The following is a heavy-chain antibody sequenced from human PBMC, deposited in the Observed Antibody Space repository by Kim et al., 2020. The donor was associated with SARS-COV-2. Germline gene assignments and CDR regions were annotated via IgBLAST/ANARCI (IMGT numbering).Heavy chain of an antibody. J-gene: IGHJ4*02. CDR1: GGSISSSSYY. Sequence: SETLSLTCTVSGGSISSSSYYWGWIRQPPGKGLEWIGSIYYSGSTYYNPSLKSRVTISVDTSKNQFSLKLSSVTAADTAVYYCASEGIAVAGTTWDYWGQGTLVTVSS. V-gene: IGHV4-39*01. D-gene: IGHD6-19*01. CDR2: IYYSGST. CDR3: ASEGIAVAGTTWDY.